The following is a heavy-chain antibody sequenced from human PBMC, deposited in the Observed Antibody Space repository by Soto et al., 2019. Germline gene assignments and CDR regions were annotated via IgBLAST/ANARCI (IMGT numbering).Heavy chain of an antibody. Sequence: SETLSLTCAVYGGSFSGYYWTWIRQPPGTGLEWIGEINHSGSTNYNPSLRSRVTISVDTSKNQFSLKLTSVTAADTAVYYCARGKITGLFDYWGQGTLVTVSS. CDR3: ARGKITGLFDY. CDR1: GGSFSGYY. CDR2: INHSGST. D-gene: IGHD2-8*02. J-gene: IGHJ4*02. V-gene: IGHV4-34*01.